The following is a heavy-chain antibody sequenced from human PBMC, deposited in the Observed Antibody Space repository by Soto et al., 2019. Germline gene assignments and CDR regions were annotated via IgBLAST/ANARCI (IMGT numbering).Heavy chain of an antibody. Sequence: PSETLSLTCTVSGGSISSSSYYWGWIRQPPGKGLEWIGSIYYSGSTYYNPSLKSRVTISVDTSKNQFSLKLSSVTAADTAVYYCARHGAQIREGSGSYIENYYYYYMDVWGKGTTVTVSS. V-gene: IGHV4-39*01. CDR1: GGSISSSSYY. CDR2: IYYSGST. J-gene: IGHJ6*03. D-gene: IGHD3-10*01. CDR3: ARHGAQIREGSGSYIENYYYYYMDV.